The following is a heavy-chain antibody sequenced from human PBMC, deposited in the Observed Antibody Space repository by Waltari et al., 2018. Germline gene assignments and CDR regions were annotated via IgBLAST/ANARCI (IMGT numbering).Heavy chain of an antibody. CDR2: INHSGNT. D-gene: IGHD1-26*01. CDR3: ARNWELRGGMDV. J-gene: IGHJ6*03. Sequence: QVQLRQWGAGLLKPSETLSLTCAVYGGSFSGYHWSWIRQPPGKGLAWIGEINHSGNTNQNPSLKSRVTISVDTSRNQFSLKLTSGTAADTAVYYCARNWELRGGMDVWGKGPRSPSP. CDR1: GGSFSGYH. V-gene: IGHV4-34*02.